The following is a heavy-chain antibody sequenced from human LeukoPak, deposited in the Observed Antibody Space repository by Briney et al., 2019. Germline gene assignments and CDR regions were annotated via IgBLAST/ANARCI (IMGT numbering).Heavy chain of an antibody. J-gene: IGHJ4*02. CDR2: IRYDGTNK. Sequence: PGGSLRLXCAASGFTFSRYGMHWVRQAPGKGLQWVAFIRYDGTNKYYADSVKGRFTMSRDNSKNTLYLEMNNLRPEDTAVYYCAKSTGEQLYFRDFDYWGQGTLVTVAS. V-gene: IGHV3-30*02. CDR1: GFTFSRYG. D-gene: IGHD1/OR15-1a*01. CDR3: AKSTGEQLYFRDFDY.